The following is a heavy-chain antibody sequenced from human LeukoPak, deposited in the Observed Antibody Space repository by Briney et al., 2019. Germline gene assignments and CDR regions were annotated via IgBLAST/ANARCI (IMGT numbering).Heavy chain of an antibody. V-gene: IGHV3-48*01. D-gene: IGHD3-22*01. J-gene: IGHJ3*02. Sequence: TGGSLRLSCVASGFTFSSDSMNWVRQAPGKGLEWVSFIGSSGSTIYYADSVKGRFTISRDNAKNSLYLQMNSLRAEDTAVYYCAREGTFSYDSSGYTHAFDIWGQGTMVTVSS. CDR2: IGSSGSTI. CDR3: AREGTFSYDSSGYTHAFDI. CDR1: GFTFSSDS.